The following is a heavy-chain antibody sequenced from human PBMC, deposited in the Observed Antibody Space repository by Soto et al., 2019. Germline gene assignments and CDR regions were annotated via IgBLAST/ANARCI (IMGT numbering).Heavy chain of an antibody. V-gene: IGHV4-59*01. J-gene: IGHJ6*02. CDR1: GASISSYY. CDR2: IYYSGST. CDR3: ARDRNWQGYYAMDV. D-gene: IGHD1-1*01. Sequence: SETLSLTCTVSGASISSYYWSWIRQPPGKGLEWIGYIYYSGSTNYNPSLKSRVTISVDTSKNQFSLRLSSVTAADTAVYYCARDRNWQGYYAMDVWGQGTTVT.